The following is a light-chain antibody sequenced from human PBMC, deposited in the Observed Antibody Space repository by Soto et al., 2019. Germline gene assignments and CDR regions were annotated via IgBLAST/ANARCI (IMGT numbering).Light chain of an antibody. CDR2: EVS. CDR1: SSDVGGYNY. Sequence: QSVLTQPASVSGSPGQSITISCTGTSSDVGGYNYVSWYQQQSGKAPKLMIHEVSNRPSGVSSRFSGSKSGNAASLTISGLQAEDEADYYCSSYISSRAYVFGSGTKVTVL. CDR3: SSYISSRAYV. J-gene: IGLJ1*01. V-gene: IGLV2-14*01.